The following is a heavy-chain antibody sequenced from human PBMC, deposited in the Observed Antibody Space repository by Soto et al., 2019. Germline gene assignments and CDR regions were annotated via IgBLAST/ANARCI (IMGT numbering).Heavy chain of an antibody. D-gene: IGHD2-15*01. CDR2: ISAYNGNT. Sequence: ASVKVSCKASGYTFTSYGISWVRQAPGQGLEWMGWISAYNGNTNYAQKLQGRVTMTTDTSTSTAYMELRSLRSDDTAVYYCAREPDVYCSGGSCYSGWFDPWAQGTLVTVSS. J-gene: IGHJ5*02. V-gene: IGHV1-18*01. CDR1: GYTFTSYG. CDR3: AREPDVYCSGGSCYSGWFDP.